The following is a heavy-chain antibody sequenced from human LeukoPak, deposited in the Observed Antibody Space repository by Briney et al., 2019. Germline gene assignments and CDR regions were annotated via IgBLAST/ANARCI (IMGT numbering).Heavy chain of an antibody. D-gene: IGHD2-21*02. V-gene: IGHV4-4*07. J-gene: IGHJ4*02. Sequence: PSETLSLTCSVSGGSISTYYWSWIRQSAGKGLEWIGRIYKSGSSNYNPSLKSRVSMSVDSSKNQFSLRLSSVTAADTAVYYCARGAAYCGGDCYHDWGQGTLVTVSS. CDR3: ARGAAYCGGDCYHD. CDR1: GGSISTYY. CDR2: IYKSGSS.